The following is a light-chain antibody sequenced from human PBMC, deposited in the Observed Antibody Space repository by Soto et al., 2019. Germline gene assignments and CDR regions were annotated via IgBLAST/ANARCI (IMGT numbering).Light chain of an antibody. CDR1: SSDVGGYNY. Sequence: QSALTQPRSVSGSPGQSVTISCTGTSSDVGGYNYVSWYQQHPGKAPKLMIYDVSKRPSGVPDRFSGSNSGNTASLTISGLQDEDEADYYCCSYAGSYFLGTGTKVTVL. J-gene: IGLJ1*01. V-gene: IGLV2-11*01. CDR3: CSYAGSYF. CDR2: DVS.